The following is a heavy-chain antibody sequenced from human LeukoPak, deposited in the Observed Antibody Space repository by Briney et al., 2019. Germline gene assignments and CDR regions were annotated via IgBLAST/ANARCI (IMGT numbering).Heavy chain of an antibody. D-gene: IGHD5-24*01. V-gene: IGHV3-11*06. Sequence: GGSLRLSCAASGFTFSGYAMSWVRQAPGQGLEWISYIGISSGNTKYADSVKGRFTISGDKAKNSLYLQMNSLRVEDTAVYYCARDYKYAFDNWGQGTLVTVSS. J-gene: IGHJ4*02. CDR2: IGISSGNT. CDR1: GFTFSGYA. CDR3: ARDYKYAFDN.